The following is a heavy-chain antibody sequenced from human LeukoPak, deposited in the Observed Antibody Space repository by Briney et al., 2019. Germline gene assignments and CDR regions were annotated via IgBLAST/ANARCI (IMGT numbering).Heavy chain of an antibody. CDR1: GGSFSGYY. Sequence: LETLSLTCAVYGGSFSGYYWSWIRQPPGKGLEWSGEINHSGSTNYNPSLKSRVTISVDTSKNQFSLKLSSVTAADTAVYYCARSIPQLLWFGELQNWFDPWGQGTLVTVSS. CDR2: INHSGST. V-gene: IGHV4-34*01. D-gene: IGHD3-10*01. J-gene: IGHJ5*02. CDR3: ARSIPQLLWFGELQNWFDP.